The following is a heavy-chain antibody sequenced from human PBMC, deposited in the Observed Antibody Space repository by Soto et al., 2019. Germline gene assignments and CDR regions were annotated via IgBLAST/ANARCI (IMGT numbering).Heavy chain of an antibody. CDR1: GFTFSSYW. CDR3: AREADMITFVGVIVKGGAFDI. D-gene: IGHD3-16*02. Sequence: EVQLVESGGGLVQPGGSLRLSCAASGFTFSSYWMSWVRQAPGKGLEWVANIKQDGSEKYYVDSVKGRFTISRDNAKNALYLQMNSLRAEDAAVYYCAREADMITFVGVIVKGGAFDIWGQGTMVTVSS. V-gene: IGHV3-7*01. CDR2: IKQDGSEK. J-gene: IGHJ3*02.